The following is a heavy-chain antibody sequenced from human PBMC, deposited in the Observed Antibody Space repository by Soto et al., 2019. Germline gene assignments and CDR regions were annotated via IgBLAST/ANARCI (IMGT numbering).Heavy chain of an antibody. CDR2: IYSGGST. D-gene: IGHD1-1*01. CDR1: GFTVSSNY. CDR3: ARALPNANQVQLERRTGYGFDY. V-gene: IGHV3-66*01. J-gene: IGHJ4*02. Sequence: GGSLRLSCAASGFTVSSNYMSWVRQAPGKGLEWVSVIYSGGSTYYADSVKGRFTISRDNSKNTLYLQMNSLRAEDTAVYYCARALPNANQVQLERRTGYGFDYWGQGTLVNVSS.